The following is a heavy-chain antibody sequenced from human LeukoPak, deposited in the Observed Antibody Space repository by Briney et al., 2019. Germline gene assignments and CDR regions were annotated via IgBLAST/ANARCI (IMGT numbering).Heavy chain of an antibody. CDR3: AAGTAADF. V-gene: IGHV3-11*03. CDR1: GIPFSDYY. Sequence: PGGSLRLSCVVSGIPFSDYYMNWIRKAPGKGLEWTSYISSSSSYTDYADSVKGRFTISRDNAKSALYLQMHSLRLEDTAVYYCAAGTAADFWGQGTLVTVSS. J-gene: IGHJ4*02. D-gene: IGHD6-13*01. CDR2: ISSSSSYT.